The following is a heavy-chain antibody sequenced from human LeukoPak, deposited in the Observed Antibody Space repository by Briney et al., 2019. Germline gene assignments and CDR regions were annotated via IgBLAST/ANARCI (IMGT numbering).Heavy chain of an antibody. Sequence: PSETLSLTCTVSGGSISSSSYYWGWIRQPPGKGLEWIGSIYYSGSTYYNPSLKSRVTISVDTSKNQFSLKLSSVTAADTAVYYCARGLTPDEGPWGQGTLVTVSS. D-gene: IGHD4/OR15-4a*01. CDR3: ARGLTPDEGP. J-gene: IGHJ5*02. CDR2: IYYSGST. CDR1: GGSISSSSYY. V-gene: IGHV4-39*07.